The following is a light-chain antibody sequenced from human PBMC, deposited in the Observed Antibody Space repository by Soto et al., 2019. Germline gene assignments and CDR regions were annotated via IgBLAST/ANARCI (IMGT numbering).Light chain of an antibody. Sequence: SYELTQPPAVSVSPGQTATITCSGDKLGDKHGGWYQQKPGQSPVLVIYQDTKRPSGIPERFSGSNAGSTVTLTISGTQAMDEADYYCQAWDGYTGVFGGGTKLTVL. CDR1: KLGDKH. CDR2: QDT. CDR3: QAWDGYTGV. J-gene: IGLJ2*01. V-gene: IGLV3-1*01.